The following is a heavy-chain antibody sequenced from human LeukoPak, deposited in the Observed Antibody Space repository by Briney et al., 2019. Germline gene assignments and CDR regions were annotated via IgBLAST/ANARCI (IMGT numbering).Heavy chain of an antibody. J-gene: IGHJ4*02. V-gene: IGHV3-53*01. Sequence: GGSLRLSCAASGFTVSSNYMSWVRQAPGKGLEWVSVIYSGGSTYYADSVKGRFTISRDNSKNTLYLQMNSLRAEDTAVYYCARDLVVVVAATLAGSFDYWGQGTLVTVSS. CDR3: ARDLVVVVAATLAGSFDY. CDR1: GFTVSSNY. D-gene: IGHD2-15*01. CDR2: IYSGGST.